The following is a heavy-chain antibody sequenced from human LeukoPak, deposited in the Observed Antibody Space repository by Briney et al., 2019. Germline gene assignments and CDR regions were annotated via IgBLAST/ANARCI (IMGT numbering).Heavy chain of an antibody. V-gene: IGHV4-38-2*01. CDR2: IFHSGNS. Sequence: SETLSLSCAVSSYSISSGSYWGWIRQSPGKGLEWVGSIFHSGNSYYNPSLKSRLTMSVDTSKNQFSLKLTSVTAADTALYYCARVTYVAAMLYQHFDYWGQGILVTVSS. J-gene: IGHJ4*02. CDR3: ARVTYVAAMLYQHFDY. D-gene: IGHD3-16*01. CDR1: SYSISSGSY.